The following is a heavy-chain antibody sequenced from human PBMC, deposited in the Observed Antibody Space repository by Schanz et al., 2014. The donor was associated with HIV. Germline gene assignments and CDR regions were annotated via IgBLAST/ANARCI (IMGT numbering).Heavy chain of an antibody. J-gene: IGHJ6*02. CDR1: GGTFSAHA. V-gene: IGHV3-30-3*01. CDR3: ARDLGIVVVPATGAGMDV. Sequence: QVQLVESGGGMVLPGTSLRLSCVASGGTFSAHAFHWVRQAPGRGLEWVAVISYDGSNKYYADSVKGRFTISRDNSKNTLYLQMNSLRAEDTAVYYCARDLGIVVVPATGAGMDVWGQGTTVTVSS. CDR2: ISYDGSNK. D-gene: IGHD2-2*01.